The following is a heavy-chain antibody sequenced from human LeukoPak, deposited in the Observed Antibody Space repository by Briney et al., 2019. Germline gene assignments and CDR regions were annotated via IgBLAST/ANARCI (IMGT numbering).Heavy chain of an antibody. Sequence: GSLRLSCAASGFTFSSYAMHWVRQAPGKGLEWVAVISYDGSNKYYADSVKGRFTISRDNSKNTLYLQMNSLRAEDTAVYYCARDSGGKYSSGPFDYWGQGTLVTVSS. D-gene: IGHD6-19*01. CDR2: ISYDGSNK. CDR1: GFTFSSYA. J-gene: IGHJ4*02. CDR3: ARDSGGKYSSGPFDY. V-gene: IGHV3-30-3*01.